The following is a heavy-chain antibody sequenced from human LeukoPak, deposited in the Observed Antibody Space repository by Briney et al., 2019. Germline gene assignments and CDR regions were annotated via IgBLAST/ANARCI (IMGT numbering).Heavy chain of an antibody. CDR3: ARLFRATAGPHFDY. CDR2: IYPGDSDT. J-gene: IGHJ4*02. D-gene: IGHD6-13*01. V-gene: IGHV5-51*01. Sequence: GESLKISCKGSGYSFTSYWIGWVRQMPGKGLEWMGIIYPGDSDTRYSPSFQGQVNISADKSFTTAYLQWSSLKASDTAMYYCARLFRATAGPHFDYWGQGTLVTVSS. CDR1: GYSFTSYW.